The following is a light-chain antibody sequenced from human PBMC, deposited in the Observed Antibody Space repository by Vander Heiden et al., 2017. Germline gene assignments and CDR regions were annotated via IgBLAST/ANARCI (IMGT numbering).Light chain of an antibody. V-gene: IGKV1-39*01. CDR2: GAS. J-gene: IGKJ1*01. Sequence: DIQMTQSPSSLSASVGDRVTITCRASQSISSYLNWYQQKPGKAPKLLIYGASSLQSGVPSRFSGSASGTDFTLTISSLQPEDFATYYCQQSYSTPPRTFGQGTKVEIK. CDR1: QSISSY. CDR3: QQSYSTPPRT.